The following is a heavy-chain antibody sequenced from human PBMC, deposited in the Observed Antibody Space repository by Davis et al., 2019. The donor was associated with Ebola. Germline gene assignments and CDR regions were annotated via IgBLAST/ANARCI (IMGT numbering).Heavy chain of an antibody. CDR3: AREMRYGGTEDNDAFDI. CDR1: GFTFSTYA. CDR2: ISSSSSTI. D-gene: IGHD4-23*01. J-gene: IGHJ3*02. Sequence: GESLKISCAASGFTFSTYAMNWVRQAPGKGLEWVSYISSSSSTIYYADSVKGRFTISRDNAKNSLYLQMNRLRDEDTAVYYCAREMRYGGTEDNDAFDIWGQGTMVTVSS. V-gene: IGHV3-48*02.